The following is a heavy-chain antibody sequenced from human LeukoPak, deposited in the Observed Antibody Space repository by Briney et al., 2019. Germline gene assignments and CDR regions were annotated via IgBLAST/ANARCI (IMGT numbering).Heavy chain of an antibody. V-gene: IGHV3-43*01. CDR1: GFTFDDYT. CDR3: AKDMGERPYYYYYMDV. J-gene: IGHJ6*03. D-gene: IGHD2-21*01. CDR2: ISWDGGST. Sequence: GGSLRLSCAASGFTFDDYTMHWVRQAPGKGLEWVSLISWDGGSTYYADSVKGRFTISRDNSKNSLYLQMNSLRTEDTALYYCAKDMGERPYYYYYMDVWGKGTTVTVSS.